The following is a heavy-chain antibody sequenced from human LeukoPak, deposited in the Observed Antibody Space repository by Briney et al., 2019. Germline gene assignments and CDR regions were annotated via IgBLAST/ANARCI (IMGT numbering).Heavy chain of an antibody. Sequence: ASVKVSCKASGCTFTSYYMHWVRQAPGQGLEWMGIINPSGGSTSYAQKFQGRVTMTRDMSTSTVYMELSSLRSEDTAVYYCARGYGGNAFDYWGQGTLVTVSS. D-gene: IGHD4-23*01. J-gene: IGHJ4*02. CDR1: GCTFTSYY. CDR3: ARGYGGNAFDY. CDR2: INPSGGST. V-gene: IGHV1-46*01.